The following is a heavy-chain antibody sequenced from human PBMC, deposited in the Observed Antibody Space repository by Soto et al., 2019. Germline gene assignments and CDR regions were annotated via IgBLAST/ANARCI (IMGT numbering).Heavy chain of an antibody. D-gene: IGHD2-15*01. CDR1: GFTFSSYA. J-gene: IGHJ4*02. CDR2: ISGSGGST. Sequence: GGSLILSCAASGFTFSSYAMSWVRQAPGKGLEWVSAISGSGGSTYYADSVKGRFTISRDNSKNTLYLQMNSLRAEDTAVYYCAKDKWGVAATENFDYWGQGTLVTVSS. CDR3: AKDKWGVAATENFDY. V-gene: IGHV3-23*01.